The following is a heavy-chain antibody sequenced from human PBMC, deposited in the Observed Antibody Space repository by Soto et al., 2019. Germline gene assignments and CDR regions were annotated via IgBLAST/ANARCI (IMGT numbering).Heavy chain of an antibody. V-gene: IGHV1-69*01. D-gene: IGHD4-17*01. CDR2: IIPIFGSA. CDR1: GDTFSRNA. CDR3: SRDRHDFGDYARAPD. J-gene: IGHJ4*02. Sequence: QVRLVQSGAEVKKPGSSVKVSCKTSGDTFSRNAFHWVRQAPGQGLEWMGGIIPIFGSANYAQKFQDRLTMTADESTSTAYMELSSLRSEDTAVYFCSRDRHDFGDYARAPDWSQGTLVTVSS.